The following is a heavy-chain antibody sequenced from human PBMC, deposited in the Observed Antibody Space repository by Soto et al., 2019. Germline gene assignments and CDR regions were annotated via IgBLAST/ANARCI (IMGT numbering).Heavy chain of an antibody. J-gene: IGHJ4*02. Sequence: PSETLSLTCAVSGGSISSGGYSWSWIRQPPGKGLEWIGYIYHSGSTYYNPSLKSRVTISVDRSKNQFSLKLSSVTAADTAVYYCARGAFRVGATVYFDYWGQGTLVTVSS. D-gene: IGHD1-26*01. CDR3: ARGAFRVGATVYFDY. V-gene: IGHV4-30-2*01. CDR1: GGSISSGGYS. CDR2: IYHSGST.